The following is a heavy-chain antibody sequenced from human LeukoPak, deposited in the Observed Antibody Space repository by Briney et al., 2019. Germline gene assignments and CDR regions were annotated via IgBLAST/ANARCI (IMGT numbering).Heavy chain of an antibody. CDR1: GFTFSSYA. Sequence: GGSLRLSCAASGFTFSSYAMSWVRQAPGKGLEWVSAISGSGGSTYYADSVKGRFTISRDNSKNTLYLQMNSLRAEDTAIYYCAKVSPINPSGYLDYWGQGTLVTVSS. CDR2: ISGSGGST. V-gene: IGHV3-23*01. D-gene: IGHD3-3*01. J-gene: IGHJ4*02. CDR3: AKVSPINPSGYLDY.